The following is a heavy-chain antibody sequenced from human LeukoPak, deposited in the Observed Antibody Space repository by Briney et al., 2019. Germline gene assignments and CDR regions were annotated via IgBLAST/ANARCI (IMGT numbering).Heavy chain of an antibody. V-gene: IGHV1-18*01. Sequence: GASVKVSCKASGYTFLNFGITWVRQAPGQGLEWMGWISAYNGNTNYAQKFQGRVTMTTDTSTSTAYMELRSLRSDDTAVYYCARLHLGDPWGSGSPNWFDPWGQGTLVTVS. CDR2: ISAYNGNT. CDR3: ARLHLGDPWGSGSPNWFDP. J-gene: IGHJ5*02. D-gene: IGHD3-10*01. CDR1: GYTFLNFG.